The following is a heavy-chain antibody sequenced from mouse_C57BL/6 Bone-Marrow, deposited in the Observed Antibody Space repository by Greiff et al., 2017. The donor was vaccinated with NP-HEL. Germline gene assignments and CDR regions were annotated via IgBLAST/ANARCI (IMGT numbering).Heavy chain of an antibody. CDR1: GYTFTDYY. CDR2: INPYNGGT. CDR3: ARMGTAPFDY. D-gene: IGHD3-3*01. J-gene: IGHJ2*01. V-gene: IGHV1-19*01. Sequence: EVQLQQSGPVLVKPGASVKMSCKASGYTFTDYYMNWVKQSHGKSLEWIGVINPYNGGTSYNQKFKGKATLTVDKSSSTAYMELNSLTSEDSAVYYCARMGTAPFDYWGQGTTLTVSS.